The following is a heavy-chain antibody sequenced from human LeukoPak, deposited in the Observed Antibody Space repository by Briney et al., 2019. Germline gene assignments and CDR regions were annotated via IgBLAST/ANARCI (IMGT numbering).Heavy chain of an antibody. CDR1: RGSISNSY. V-gene: IGHV4-59*08. J-gene: IGHJ5*02. D-gene: IGHD2-2*02. CDR3: ARAHRYCSSASCYSDWFDP. Sequence: PSETLSLTCTVSRGSISNSYCSWIRQPPGKGLEWIAYISYSGTTNYNPSLKSRVTLSVDTSKNQFSLKLSSVTAADTAVYYCARAHRYCSSASCYSDWFDPWGQGTLVTVSS. CDR2: ISYSGTT.